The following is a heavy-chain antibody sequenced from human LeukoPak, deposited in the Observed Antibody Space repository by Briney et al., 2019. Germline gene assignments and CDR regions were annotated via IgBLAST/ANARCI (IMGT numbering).Heavy chain of an antibody. CDR2: MNPNGGNT. CDR1: GYTFTSYD. V-gene: IGHV1-8*01. Sequence: GASVKVSCKASGYTFTSYDINWVRQATGQGLEWMGWMNPNGGNTGYAQKFQGRVTMTRNTSISTAYMELSSLRSEDTAVYYCARSPAVVPAAIWAYNWFDPWGQGTLVTVSS. CDR3: ARSPAVVPAAIWAYNWFDP. D-gene: IGHD2-2*02. J-gene: IGHJ5*02.